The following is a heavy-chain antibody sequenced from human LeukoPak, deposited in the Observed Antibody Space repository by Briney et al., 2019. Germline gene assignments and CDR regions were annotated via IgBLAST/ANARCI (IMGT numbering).Heavy chain of an antibody. CDR3: ARCPSRGSSWFSYYGMDV. Sequence: SETLSLTCTVSGGSISSGGYYWSWIRQHPGKGLEWIGYIYYSGSTYYNPSLKSRVTISVDTSKNQFSLKLSSVTAADTAVYYCARCPSRGSSWFSYYGMDVWGQGTTVTVSS. D-gene: IGHD6-6*01. J-gene: IGHJ6*02. CDR1: GGSISSGGYY. V-gene: IGHV4-31*03. CDR2: IYYSGST.